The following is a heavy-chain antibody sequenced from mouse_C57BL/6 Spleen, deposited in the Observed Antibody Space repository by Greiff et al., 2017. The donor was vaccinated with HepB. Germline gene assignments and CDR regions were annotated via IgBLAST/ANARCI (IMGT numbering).Heavy chain of an antibody. CDR1: GYTFTSYW. Sequence: QVQLQQPGAELVRPGSSVKLSCKASGYTFTSYWMHWVKQRPIQGLEWIGNIDTSDSETHYNQKFKDKATLTVDKSSSTAYMQLSSLTSEDSSVYYCARDYYGSSYYFDYWGQGTTLTVSS. CDR3: ARDYYGSSYYFDY. D-gene: IGHD1-1*01. V-gene: IGHV1-52*01. CDR2: IDTSDSET. J-gene: IGHJ2*01.